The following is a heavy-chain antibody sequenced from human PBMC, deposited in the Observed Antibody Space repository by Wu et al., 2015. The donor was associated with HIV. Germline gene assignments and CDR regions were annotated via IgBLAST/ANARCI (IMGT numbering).Heavy chain of an antibody. J-gene: IGHJ3*02. D-gene: IGHD6-19*01. Sequence: QVQLVQSGAEVKKPGSSVKVSRKASGGTFSNFASNWVRQAPGQGLEWMGGIIPIFGISNYAQKFQGGVTVTADESTSTAYMELSSLRSEDTAVYYCARSLLGSSSWYRRPLNAFDIWGQGTMVTVS. CDR2: IIPIFGIS. CDR3: ARSLLGSSSWYRRPLNAFDI. V-gene: IGHV1-69*12. CDR1: GGTFSNFA.